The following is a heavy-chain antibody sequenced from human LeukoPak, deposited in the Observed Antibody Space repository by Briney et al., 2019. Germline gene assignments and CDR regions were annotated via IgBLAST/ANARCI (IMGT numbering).Heavy chain of an antibody. J-gene: IGHJ4*02. Sequence: PGGSLRLSCAASGFTFSSYAMSWVRQAPGKGLEWVSAISGSGGSTYYADSVKGRFTISRDNSKNTLYLQMNSLRAEDTAVYYCAKKRWSSGWYSRRDRYFDYWGQGTLVTVSS. CDR1: GFTFSSYA. CDR2: ISGSGGST. CDR3: AKKRWSSGWYSRRDRYFDY. D-gene: IGHD6-19*01. V-gene: IGHV3-23*01.